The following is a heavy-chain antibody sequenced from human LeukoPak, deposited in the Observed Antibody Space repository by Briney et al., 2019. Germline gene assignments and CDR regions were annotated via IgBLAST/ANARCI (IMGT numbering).Heavy chain of an antibody. Sequence: PGGSLRLSCAASGFTFSSYAMSWVRQAPGKGLEWVANIKEDGSEKYYVDSVKGRFTISRDSAKNSLYLQMNSLRVEDTAVYYCARDHNYGSDYWGQGTLVTVSS. D-gene: IGHD5-18*01. V-gene: IGHV3-7*03. CDR1: GFTFSSYA. CDR3: ARDHNYGSDY. J-gene: IGHJ4*02. CDR2: IKEDGSEK.